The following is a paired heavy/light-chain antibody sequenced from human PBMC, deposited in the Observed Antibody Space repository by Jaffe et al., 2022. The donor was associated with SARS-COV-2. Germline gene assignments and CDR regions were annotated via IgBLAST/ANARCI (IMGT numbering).Heavy chain of an antibody. CDR2: IKSKTDDGTT. J-gene: IGHJ4*02. D-gene: IGHD3-10*01. V-gene: IGHV3-15*01. Sequence: EVQLVESGGGLVKPGGSLRLSCAASGFTFSNAWMSWVRQAPGKGLDWVGRIKSKTDDGTTDYNAPVKGRFIISRDDSKNTLYLQMNSLKTDDTAVYYCATDSDGSGPQPPGHYWGQGTLVTVSS. CDR3: ATDSDGSGPQPPGHY. CDR1: GFTFSNAW.
Light chain of an antibody. CDR2: TAS. CDR1: QSISSW. J-gene: IGKJ2*01. V-gene: IGKV1-5*03. Sequence: DIQMTQSPSTLSASVGDRVTITCRASQSISSWLAWYQQKPGKAPKVLIYTASTLESGVPSRFSGDGSGTEFTLTISSLQPDDFATYYCQQYNSYSYTFGQGTKLEIK. CDR3: QQYNSYSYT.